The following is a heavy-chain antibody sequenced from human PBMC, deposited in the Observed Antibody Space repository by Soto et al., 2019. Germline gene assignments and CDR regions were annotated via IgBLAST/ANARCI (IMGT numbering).Heavy chain of an antibody. Sequence: GASVKVSCKASGYTFTSYYMHWVRQAPGQGLEWMGIINPSGGSTSYAQKFQGRVTMTRDTSTSTVYMELSSLRSEDTAVYYCARSIAAAGTPHYYYYMDVWGKGTTVTGSS. V-gene: IGHV1-46*03. CDR3: ARSIAAAGTPHYYYYMDV. CDR2: INPSGGST. CDR1: GYTFTSYY. J-gene: IGHJ6*03. D-gene: IGHD6-13*01.